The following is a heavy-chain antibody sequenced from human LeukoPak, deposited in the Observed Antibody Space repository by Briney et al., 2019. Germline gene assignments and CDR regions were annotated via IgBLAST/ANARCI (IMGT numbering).Heavy chain of an antibody. CDR3: AKDLGYSGYDSIFDY. CDR1: GFTFDDYA. V-gene: IGHV3-9*01. CDR2: ISWNSGSI. Sequence: PGRSLRLSCAASGFTFDDYAMHWVRQAPGKGLEWVSGISWNSGSIGYADSVKGRFTISRGNAKNSLYLQMNSLRAEDTALYYCAKDLGYSGYDSIFDYWGQGTLVTVSS. D-gene: IGHD5-12*01. J-gene: IGHJ4*02.